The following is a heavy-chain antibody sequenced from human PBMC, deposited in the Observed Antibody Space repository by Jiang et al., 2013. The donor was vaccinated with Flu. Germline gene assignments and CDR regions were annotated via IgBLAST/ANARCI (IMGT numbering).Heavy chain of an antibody. CDR1: GGTFSNDG. D-gene: IGHD3-10*01. J-gene: IGHJ4*02. Sequence: SCKASGGTFSNDGFSWVRQAPGQGLEWMGGIVPKLEITHYAQKFQGRVTITADTATSTVQMEVKSLRSEDTAVYYCARDGIGGWFGGDGLWGQGTLVTVSS. CDR2: IVPKLEIT. V-gene: IGHV1-69*10. CDR3: ARDGIGGWFGGDGL.